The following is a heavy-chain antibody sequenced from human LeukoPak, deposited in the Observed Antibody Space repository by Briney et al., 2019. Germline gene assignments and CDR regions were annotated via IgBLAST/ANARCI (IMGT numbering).Heavy chain of an antibody. J-gene: IGHJ4*02. CDR2: ISYDGSNK. CDR3: ARDPLAARQGGYFDY. V-gene: IGHV3-30*01. D-gene: IGHD6-6*01. Sequence: GRSLRLSCAAPGFTLSSYAMHWVRQAPGKGLEWVAVISYDGSNKYYADSVKGRFTISRDNSKNTLYLQMNSLRAEDTAVYYCARDPLAARQGGYFDYWGQGTLVTVSS. CDR1: GFTLSSYA.